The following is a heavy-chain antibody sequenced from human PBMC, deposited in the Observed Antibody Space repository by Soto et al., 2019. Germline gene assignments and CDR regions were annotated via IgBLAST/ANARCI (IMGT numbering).Heavy chain of an antibody. CDR1: GYTFSSYA. Sequence: QVHLVQSGAEVRKPGASVKVSCKASGYTFSSYAMHWVRQAPGQRLEWMGWINAGYGNTKSSQKFRDRVTISRDTSASTAYMELTSLRSEDTAVYYCARDTGDGTVDFWGQGTLVTVSS. V-gene: IGHV1-3*01. J-gene: IGHJ4*02. CDR2: INAGYGNT. D-gene: IGHD7-27*01. CDR3: ARDTGDGTVDF.